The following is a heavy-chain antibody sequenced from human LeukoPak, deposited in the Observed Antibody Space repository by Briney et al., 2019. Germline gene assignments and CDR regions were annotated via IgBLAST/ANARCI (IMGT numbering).Heavy chain of an antibody. Sequence: SETLSLTCAVSGGSSSSSNWWTWVRQPPGKGLELIEEIYHSGSTNCNPSIKSRVTISVDKSKNQLSLKLSSVHAAETAVYYCARGADILTGYYLDYWGQGTLVTVSS. D-gene: IGHD3-9*01. V-gene: IGHV4-4*02. CDR3: ARGADILTGYYLDY. CDR2: IYHSGST. J-gene: IGHJ4*02. CDR1: GGSSSSSNW.